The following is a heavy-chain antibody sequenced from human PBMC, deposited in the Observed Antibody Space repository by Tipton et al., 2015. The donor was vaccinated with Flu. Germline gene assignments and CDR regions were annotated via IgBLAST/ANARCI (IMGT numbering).Heavy chain of an antibody. CDR2: IYTSGST. D-gene: IGHD5-18*01. V-gene: IGHV4-61*02. J-gene: IGHJ4*02. CDR3: ARDLFPKRPSPMVN. CDR1: GGSVSSGSYY. Sequence: TLSLTCTVSGGSVSSGSYYWSWIRQPPGKGLEWIGRIYTSGSTNYNPSLKSRVTMSVDTSKNQFSLKLSSVTAADTAVYYCARDLFPKRPSPMVNWGQGTLVTVSS.